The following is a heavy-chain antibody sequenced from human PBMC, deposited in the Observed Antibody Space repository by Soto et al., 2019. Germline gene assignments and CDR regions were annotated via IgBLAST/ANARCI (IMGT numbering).Heavy chain of an antibody. J-gene: IGHJ4*02. CDR1: GYTFTSYG. CDR3: ARAYSSGWYFDY. CDR2: ISAYNGNT. Sequence: ASVKVSCNASGYTFTSYGISWVRKAPGQGLEWMGWISAYNGNTNYAQKLQGRVTMTTDTSTSTAYMELRSLRSDDTAVYYCARAYSSGWYFDYWGQGTLVTVSS. V-gene: IGHV1-18*01. D-gene: IGHD6-19*01.